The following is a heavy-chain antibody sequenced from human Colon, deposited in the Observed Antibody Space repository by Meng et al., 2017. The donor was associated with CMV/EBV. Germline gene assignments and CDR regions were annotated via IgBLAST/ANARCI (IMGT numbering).Heavy chain of an antibody. J-gene: IGHJ6*02. V-gene: IGHV4-61*01. D-gene: IGHD3-3*01. CDR2: INHSGST. CDR1: GGSVSSGSYY. CDR3: ANYEGDYYYGMDV. Sequence: GSLRLSCTVSGGSVSSGSYYWSWIRQPPGKGLEWIGEINHSGSTNYNPSLKSRVTISVDTSKNQFSLKLSSVTAADTAVYYCANYEGDYYYGMDVWGQGTTVTVSS.